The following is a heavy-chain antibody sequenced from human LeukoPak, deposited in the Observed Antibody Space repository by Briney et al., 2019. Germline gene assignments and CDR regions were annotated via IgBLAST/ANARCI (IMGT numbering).Heavy chain of an antibody. CDR3: ARVMEGYSYVL. J-gene: IGHJ4*02. Sequence: PSETLSLTCTVSGDSISDYYWSWIRQPAGQGLEWIGRIYTSGSTNYNPSLKSRVTMSVDTSKNQFSLKLSSVTAADTAVYYCARVMEGYSYVLWGQGTLVTVSS. CDR1: GDSISDYY. CDR2: IYTSGST. D-gene: IGHD5-18*01. V-gene: IGHV4-4*07.